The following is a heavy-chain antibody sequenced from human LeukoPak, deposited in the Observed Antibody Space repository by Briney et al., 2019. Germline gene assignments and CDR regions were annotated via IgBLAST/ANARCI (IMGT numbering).Heavy chain of an antibody. CDR1: GGSISSGGYY. Sequence: SGTLSLTCTVSGGSISSGGYYWSWIRQHPEKGLEWIGYIYYSGSTYCNPSLKSRVTISVDTSKNQFSLRLNSVTAADTAVYYCARGDTWFDYWGQGTLVTVSS. D-gene: IGHD5-18*01. CDR3: ARGDTWFDY. CDR2: IYYSGST. V-gene: IGHV4-31*03. J-gene: IGHJ4*02.